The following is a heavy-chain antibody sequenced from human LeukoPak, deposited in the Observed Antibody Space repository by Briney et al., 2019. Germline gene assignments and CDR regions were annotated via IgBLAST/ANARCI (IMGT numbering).Heavy chain of an antibody. Sequence: PGGSLRLSCAASGFTFSSYWMSWVRQAPGKGLEWVANIRQDGSEKYYVDSVKGRFTISRDNAKNSLYLQMNSLRAEDTAVYYCAKDHSGSYLYYYYYYGMDVWGQGTTVTVSS. CDR1: GFTFSSYW. D-gene: IGHD1-26*01. V-gene: IGHV3-7*01. J-gene: IGHJ6*02. CDR2: IRQDGSEK. CDR3: AKDHSGSYLYYYYYYGMDV.